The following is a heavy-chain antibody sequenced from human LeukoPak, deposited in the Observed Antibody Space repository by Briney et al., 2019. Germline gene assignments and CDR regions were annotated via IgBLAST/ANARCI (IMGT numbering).Heavy chain of an antibody. V-gene: IGHV1-69*04. CDR2: IIPILGIA. CDR3: ARDHIAVAGYYYYGMDV. Sequence: ASVKVSCKASGGTFSSYAISWVRQAPGQGLEWMGRIIPILGIANYAQKFQGRVTITADKSTSTAYMELSSLRSEDTAVYYCARDHIAVAGYYYYGMDVWGQGTTVTVS. D-gene: IGHD6-19*01. CDR1: GGTFSSYA. J-gene: IGHJ6*02.